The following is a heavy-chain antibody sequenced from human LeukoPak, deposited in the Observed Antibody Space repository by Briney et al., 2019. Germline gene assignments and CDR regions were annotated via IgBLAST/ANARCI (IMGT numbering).Heavy chain of an antibody. D-gene: IGHD2-2*01. CDR3: ARQVRDIVVVPAVLYFDY. Sequence: SETLSLTCTVSGGSVSSGTYYWCCIRQPPGKGLEWIGTIYYSGSTYYNPSLKSRVTISVDTSMNQFSLKLSSVTAADTAVYYCARQVRDIVVVPAVLYFDYWGQGTLVTVSS. J-gene: IGHJ4*02. CDR1: GGSVSSGTYY. V-gene: IGHV4-39*01. CDR2: IYYSGST.